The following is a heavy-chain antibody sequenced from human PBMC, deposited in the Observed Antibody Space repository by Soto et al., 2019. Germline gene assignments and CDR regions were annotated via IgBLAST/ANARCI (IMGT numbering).Heavy chain of an antibody. CDR3: ARTPPTHYGDYSFDY. CDR2: IYYSGST. CDR1: GGSISSYY. Sequence: SETLSLTCTVSGGSISSYYWSWIRQPPGKGLEWIGYIYYSGSTNYNPSLKSRVTISVDTSKNQFSLKLSSVTAADTAVYYCARTPPTHYGDYSFDYWGQGTLVTVSS. V-gene: IGHV4-59*01. D-gene: IGHD4-17*01. J-gene: IGHJ4*02.